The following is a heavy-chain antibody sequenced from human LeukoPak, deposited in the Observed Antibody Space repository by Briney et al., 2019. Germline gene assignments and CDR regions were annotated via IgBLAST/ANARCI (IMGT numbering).Heavy chain of an antibody. D-gene: IGHD6-13*01. CDR1: GFTFSSYA. CDR3: AKDQGSSWMGNFDY. Sequence: PGRSLRLSCAASGFTFSSYAMSWVRQAPGKGLEWVSAISGSGGSTYYADSVKGRFTISRDNSKNTLYLQMNSLRAEDTAVYYCAKDQGSSWMGNFDYWGQETLVTVSS. J-gene: IGHJ4*02. V-gene: IGHV3-23*01. CDR2: ISGSGGST.